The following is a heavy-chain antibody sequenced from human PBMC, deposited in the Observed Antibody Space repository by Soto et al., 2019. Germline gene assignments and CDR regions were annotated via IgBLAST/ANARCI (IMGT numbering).Heavy chain of an antibody. J-gene: IGHJ6*02. V-gene: IGHV1-69*13. CDR2: IIPIFGTA. D-gene: IGHD5-18*01. Sequence: SVKVSCKXSGGTFSSYAISWVRQAPGQGLEWMGGIIPIFGTANYAQKFQGRVTITADESTSTAYMELSSLRSEDTAVYYCARVSLEAGYAYYYYYYGMDVWGQGTTVTVSS. CDR3: ARVSLEAGYAYYYYYYGMDV. CDR1: GGTFSSYA.